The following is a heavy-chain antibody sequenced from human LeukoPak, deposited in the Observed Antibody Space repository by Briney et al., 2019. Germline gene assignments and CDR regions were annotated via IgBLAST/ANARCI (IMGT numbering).Heavy chain of an antibody. V-gene: IGHV3-30*03. Sequence: GGSLRLSCAASGFTFSSYGMHWVRQAPGKGLEWVAVISYDGSNKYYADSVKGRFTISRDNSKNTLYLQMNSLRAEDTAVYYCASSSTVYWYFDFWGRGTLVTVSS. J-gene: IGHJ2*01. CDR2: ISYDGSNK. CDR1: GFTFSSYG. CDR3: ASSSTVYWYFDF. D-gene: IGHD6-6*01.